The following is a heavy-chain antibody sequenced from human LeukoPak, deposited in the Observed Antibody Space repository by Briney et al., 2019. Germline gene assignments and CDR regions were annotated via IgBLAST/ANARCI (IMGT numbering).Heavy chain of an antibody. J-gene: IGHJ5*02. CDR2: ISYDGSNK. CDR1: GFTFSSYA. Sequence: PGRSLRLSCAASGFTFSSYAMHWVRQAPGKGLEWVAVISYDGSNKYYADSVKGRFTISRDNSKNTLYLQMNSLRAEDTAVYYCARDLPWCDPWGQGTLVTVSS. CDR3: ARDLPWCDP. V-gene: IGHV3-30-3*01.